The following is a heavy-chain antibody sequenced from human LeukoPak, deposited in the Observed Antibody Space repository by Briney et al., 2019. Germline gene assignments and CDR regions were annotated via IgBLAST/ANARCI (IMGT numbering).Heavy chain of an antibody. Sequence: SETLSLTCTVSGGSISSSSYYWGWIRQPPGKGLEWIGSIYYSGSTYYNPSLKSRVTISVDTSKNQFSLKLSSVTAADTAVYYCARDQSIADLVNWFDPWGQGTLVTVSS. J-gene: IGHJ5*02. V-gene: IGHV4-39*07. CDR2: IYYSGST. D-gene: IGHD6-6*01. CDR3: ARDQSIADLVNWFDP. CDR1: GGSISSSSYY.